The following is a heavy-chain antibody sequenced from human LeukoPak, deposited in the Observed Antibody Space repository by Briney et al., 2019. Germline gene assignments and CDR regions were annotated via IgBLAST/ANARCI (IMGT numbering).Heavy chain of an antibody. CDR1: GFTFGDYG. D-gene: IGHD2-2*01. CDR3: TASDHLYCSSTSCHFDY. V-gene: IGHV3-49*04. J-gene: IGHJ4*02. Sequence: PGGSLRLSCTASGFTFGDYGMSWVRQAPGKGLEWVGFIQSRNYGGTTQHAASVKGRFTISRDDSKSIAYLQMNSLKTEDTAVYYCTASDHLYCSSTSCHFDYWGQGTLVTVSS. CDR2: IQSRNYGGTT.